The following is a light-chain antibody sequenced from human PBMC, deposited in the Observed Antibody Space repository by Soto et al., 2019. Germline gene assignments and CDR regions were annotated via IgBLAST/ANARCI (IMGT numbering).Light chain of an antibody. CDR2: GAS. CDR1: QSVSSN. J-gene: IGKJ2*02. V-gene: IGKV3-15*01. Sequence: EIVMTQSPATLSVSPGDRATLSCRASQSVSSNLAWYQQKPGQAPRLLIYGASTRPTGTPARFSGSGSGTDFTLTISSLQSEDFAVYYCHQYNNWPPGTFGQGTKLEIK. CDR3: HQYNNWPPGT.